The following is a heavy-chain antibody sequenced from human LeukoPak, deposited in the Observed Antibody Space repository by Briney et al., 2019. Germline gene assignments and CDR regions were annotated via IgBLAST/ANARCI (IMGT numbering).Heavy chain of an antibody. CDR1: GYSFTSYW. Sequence: GESLKISCQGSGYSFTSYWIGWVRQMPGKGLEWMGITYPGDSDTRYSPSFQGQVTISADKSISTAYLQWSSLKASDTAMYYCANSQYSSGWAYFDYWGQGTLVTVSS. CDR2: TYPGDSDT. J-gene: IGHJ4*02. D-gene: IGHD6-19*01. CDR3: ANSQYSSGWAYFDY. V-gene: IGHV5-51*01.